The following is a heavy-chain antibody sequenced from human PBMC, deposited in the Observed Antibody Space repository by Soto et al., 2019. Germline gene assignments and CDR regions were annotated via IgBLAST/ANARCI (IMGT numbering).Heavy chain of an antibody. CDR3: AKDLTVGARTIYYYYYGMDV. CDR2: ISGSGGST. J-gene: IGHJ6*02. D-gene: IGHD1-26*01. V-gene: IGHV3-23*01. CDR1: GFTFCSYA. Sequence: GGSLRLSCAASGFTFCSYAVSWVRQAPGKGLEWVSAISGSGGSTYYADSVKGRFTISRDNSKNTLYLQMNSLRAEDTAVYYCAKDLTVGARTIYYYYYGMDVWGQGTTVTVSS.